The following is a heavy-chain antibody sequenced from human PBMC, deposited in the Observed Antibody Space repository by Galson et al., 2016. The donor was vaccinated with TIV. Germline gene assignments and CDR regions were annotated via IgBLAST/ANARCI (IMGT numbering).Heavy chain of an antibody. J-gene: IGHJ4*02. D-gene: IGHD2/OR15-2a*01. CDR2: FDPEVSKT. CDR1: GNSLNELV. Sequence: SVKVSCKVSGNSLNELVIHWGRQAPGKGLEWMGGFDPEVSKTVYAQMLQGRVTMAADTSRNTAYMELGSLRFEDTAVYYCATVAWFPGLSLDNWGQGTLVTVSS. V-gene: IGHV1-24*01. CDR3: ATVAWFPGLSLDN.